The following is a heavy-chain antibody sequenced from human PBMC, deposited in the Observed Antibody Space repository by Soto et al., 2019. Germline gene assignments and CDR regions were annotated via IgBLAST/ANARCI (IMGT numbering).Heavy chain of an antibody. CDR1: SGSISSSNW. D-gene: IGHD4-17*01. CDR3: ARGGSTVTPWETHDAFDI. Sequence: SETLSLTCAVSSGSISSSNWWSWVRQPPGKGLEWIGEIYHSGSTNYNPSLKSRVTISVDKSKNQFSLKLSSVTAADTAVYYCARGGSTVTPWETHDAFDIWGQGTMVTVSS. V-gene: IGHV4-4*02. J-gene: IGHJ3*02. CDR2: IYHSGST.